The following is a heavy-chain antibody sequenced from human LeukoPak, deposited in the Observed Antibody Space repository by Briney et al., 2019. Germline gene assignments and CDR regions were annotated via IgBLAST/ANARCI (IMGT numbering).Heavy chain of an antibody. CDR1: GFTFSDYY. V-gene: IGHV3-11*01. CDR2: ISSTGSAM. D-gene: IGHD3-22*01. Sequence: GGSLRLSCAASGFTFSDYYMNWVRQAPGRGLEWLSYISSTGSAMYYADSVKGRFTISRDNAKNSLYLQMNSLRAEDTAVYYCASDSSGYFGPWGQGTLVTVSS. J-gene: IGHJ5*02. CDR3: ASDSSGYFGP.